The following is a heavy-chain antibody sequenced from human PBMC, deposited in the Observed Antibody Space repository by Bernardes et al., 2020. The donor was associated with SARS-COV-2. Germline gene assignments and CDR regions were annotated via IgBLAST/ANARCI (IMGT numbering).Heavy chain of an antibody. V-gene: IGHV3-23*01. D-gene: IGHD6-13*01. CDR2: ISGPGRT. J-gene: IGHJ6*02. CDR1: GFTFSNYA. CDR3: AKELAYGSSWRDYSYYFGMDV. Sequence: GGSLRLSRAASGFTFSNYAMSWVRQAPGKGLEWVSDISGPGRTYYADSVKGRFTISRDNSKNTLYLEMNSLRAEDTAVYYCAKELAYGSSWRDYSYYFGMDVWGQGTTVTVSS.